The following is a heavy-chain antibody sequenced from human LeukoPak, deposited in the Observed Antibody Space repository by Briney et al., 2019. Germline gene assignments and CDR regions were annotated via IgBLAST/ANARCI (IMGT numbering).Heavy chain of an antibody. V-gene: IGHV3-23*01. CDR3: AKPPSSYYYFDY. D-gene: IGHD3-22*01. CDR1: GFTFSSYA. J-gene: IGHJ4*02. CDR2: VIGSGDST. Sequence: AGGSLRLSCAASGFTFSSYALTWVRQSPGKGLEWVSSVIGSGDSTYYADSVKGWFTISRDNSKNTLYLQMSSLRAEDTAVYYCAKPPSSYYYFDYWGQGTLVTVSS.